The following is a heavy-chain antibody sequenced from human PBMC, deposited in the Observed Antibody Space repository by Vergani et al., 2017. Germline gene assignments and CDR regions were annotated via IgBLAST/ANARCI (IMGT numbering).Heavy chain of an antibody. D-gene: IGHD5-24*01. CDR2: IYDNGNT. Sequence: QLQLQESGPGLAKPSETLSLTCAVSGVSIKSRSYYWGWIRQSPGKGLEWIGSIYDNGNTYYNPSLKSRVAISVDTSKNQVSLNLGSVTAADTAVYYCARNRAIELAGRMHYYYAIDVWGQGTTVTVSS. CDR3: ARNRAIELAGRMHYYYAIDV. J-gene: IGHJ6*02. V-gene: IGHV4-39*01. CDR1: GVSIKSRSYY.